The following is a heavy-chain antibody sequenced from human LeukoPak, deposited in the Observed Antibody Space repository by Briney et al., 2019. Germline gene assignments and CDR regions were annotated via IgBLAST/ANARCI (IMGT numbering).Heavy chain of an antibody. J-gene: IGHJ4*02. CDR3: ARVVGGDWGYYDSSGYYYPYYFDY. CDR2: ISSSSSYI. V-gene: IGHV3-21*01. D-gene: IGHD3-22*01. CDR1: GFTFSSYS. Sequence: GGSLRLSCAASGFTFSSYSMNWVRQAPGKGLEWVSSISSSSSYIYYADSVKGRFTISRDNAKNSLYLQMNSLRAEDTAVYYCARVVGGDWGYYDSSGYYYPYYFDYWGQGTLVTVSS.